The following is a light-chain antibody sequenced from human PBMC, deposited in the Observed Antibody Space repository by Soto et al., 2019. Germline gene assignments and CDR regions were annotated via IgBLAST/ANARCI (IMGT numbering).Light chain of an antibody. J-gene: IGLJ1*01. CDR1: SSDVGGYNY. CDR3: SSYTSSSTEV. Sequence: QSVLTQPASVSGSPGQSITISCTGTSSDVGGYNYVSWYQQHPGKAPKLMIYDVSNRPSGVSNRFSGSKSGNTASLTISGLQAEDEADYHCSSYTSSSTEVFGTGTKSPS. CDR2: DVS. V-gene: IGLV2-14*01.